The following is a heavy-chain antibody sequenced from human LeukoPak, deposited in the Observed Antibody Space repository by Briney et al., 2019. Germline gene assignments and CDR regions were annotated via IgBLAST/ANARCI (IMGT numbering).Heavy chain of an antibody. V-gene: IGHV4-39*02. CDR2: NYYTGNP. Sequence: PSHTLSLTCTVSGDSLSSLSHHCASIPKPRGKGLEWIESNYYTGNPYYNPSLKSRLSISIDASKNYFSLKLSSVTAADTAVYFCTREFTSTSGEWGQGTLVTVSS. D-gene: IGHD3-3*01. CDR1: GDSLSSLSHH. CDR3: TREFTSTSGE. J-gene: IGHJ4*02.